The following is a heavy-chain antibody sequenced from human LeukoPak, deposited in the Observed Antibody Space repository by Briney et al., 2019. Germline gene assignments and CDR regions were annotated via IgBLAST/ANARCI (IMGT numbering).Heavy chain of an antibody. V-gene: IGHV4-30-4*08. CDR3: ARAVNYDFWSGYYP. Sequence: SETLSLTCTVSGGSISSGDYYWSWIRQPPGKGLEWIGYIYYSGSTYYNPSLKSRATISVDTSKNQFSLKLSSVTAADTAVYYCARAVNYDFWSGYYPWGQGTLVTVSS. D-gene: IGHD3-3*01. J-gene: IGHJ4*02. CDR1: GGSISSGDYY. CDR2: IYYSGST.